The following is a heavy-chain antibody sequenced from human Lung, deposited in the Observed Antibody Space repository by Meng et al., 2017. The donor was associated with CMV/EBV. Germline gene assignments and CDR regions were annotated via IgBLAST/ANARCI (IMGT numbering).Heavy chain of an antibody. Sequence: VQLQESGPGLVKPSGTLSPPCAVAGGSLRSRNWWSWVRQPPGKGLEWIGEIYHSGSTNYNPSLKSRVTISVDESKNQFSLRLSSVTAADTAAYYCARVGAYCGGDCYHPRWGQGTLVTVPS. CDR3: ARVGAYCGGDCYHPR. V-gene: IGHV4-4*02. D-gene: IGHD2-21*02. CDR2: IYHSGST. CDR1: GGSLRSRNW. J-gene: IGHJ4*02.